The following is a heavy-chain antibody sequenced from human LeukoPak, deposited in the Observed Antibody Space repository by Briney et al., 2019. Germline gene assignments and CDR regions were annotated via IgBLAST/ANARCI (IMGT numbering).Heavy chain of an antibody. Sequence: PSETLSLTCTVSGDSVSSGSYYWHWIRPPPGQGLEWIGYIYYSGNNNYTPSLKSRVTISIDPSKKQLSLKLSSVTAADTAVYYCARGIWSGYPRLDYWGQGTLVTVSS. V-gene: IGHV4-61*01. CDR2: IYYSGNN. J-gene: IGHJ4*02. CDR1: GDSVSSGSYY. D-gene: IGHD3-3*01. CDR3: ARGIWSGYPRLDY.